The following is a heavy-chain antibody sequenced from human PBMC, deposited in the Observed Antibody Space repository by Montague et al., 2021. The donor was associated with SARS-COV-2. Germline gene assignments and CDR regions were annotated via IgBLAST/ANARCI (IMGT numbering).Heavy chain of an antibody. CDR2: IYHRRST. CDR1: AGYFSTYV. D-gene: IGHD4-17*01. CDR3: AIPGNDYGYYFFNH. Sequence: SETLSLTCAIYAGYFSTYVLRWTRQSPGTGLGWIGLIYHRRSTTYKPSLRVRVTISIDPSKNQFPLALNSVTAADTAVYYCAIPGNDYGYYFFNHWGQGTLATVSS. J-gene: IGHJ4*02. V-gene: IGHV4-34*01.